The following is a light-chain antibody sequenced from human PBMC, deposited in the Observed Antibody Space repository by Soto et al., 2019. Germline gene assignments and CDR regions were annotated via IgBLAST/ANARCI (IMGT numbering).Light chain of an antibody. CDR3: AALDDSLNGPI. V-gene: IGLV1-44*01. CDR2: SNN. J-gene: IGLJ2*01. Sequence: QSVLTQPPSASGTPGQRVTLSCSGSSSKIGSNTVNWYEQLPGTAPKVLIYSNNQRPSGVPDRFSGSKSGTSASLAISGLQFEDEVDYYCAALDDSLNGPIFGGGTKLTVL. CDR1: SSKIGSNT.